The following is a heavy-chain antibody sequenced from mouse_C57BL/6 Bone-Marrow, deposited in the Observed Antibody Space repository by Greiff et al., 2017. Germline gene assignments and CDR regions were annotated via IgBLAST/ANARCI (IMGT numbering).Heavy chain of an antibody. D-gene: IGHD2-2*01. CDR2: IRSKSSNYAT. CDR3: VRDDGYDGGYWYFDV. V-gene: IGHV10-3*01. J-gene: IGHJ1*03. CDR1: GFTFNTYA. Sequence: EPGGGLVQPKGSLKLSCAASGFTFNTYAMHWVRQAPGKGLEWVARIRSKSSNYATYYADSVKDRFTISRDDSQSMLYLQMNNLKTEDTAMYYCVRDDGYDGGYWYFDVWGTGTTVTVSS.